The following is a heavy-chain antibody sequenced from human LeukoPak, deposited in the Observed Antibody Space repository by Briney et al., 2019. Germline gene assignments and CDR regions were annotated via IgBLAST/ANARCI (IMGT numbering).Heavy chain of an antibody. V-gene: IGHV4-38-2*02. CDR3: ARDEDGAAARNFDS. Sequence: SETLSLTCTVSGYSISSGYYWSWIRQPPGKGLEWIGEINHSGSTNYNPSLKSRVTISVDTSKNQFSLHLNSVIPEDTAIYYCARDEDGAAARNFDSWGQGILVTVSS. D-gene: IGHD6-13*01. J-gene: IGHJ4*02. CDR1: GYSISSGYY. CDR2: INHSGST.